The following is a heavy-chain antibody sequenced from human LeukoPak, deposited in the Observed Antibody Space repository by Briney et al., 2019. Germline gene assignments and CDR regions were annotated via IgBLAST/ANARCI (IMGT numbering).Heavy chain of an antibody. CDR1: GDSISRSRHF. J-gene: IGHJ4*02. Sequence: SETLSLTCKVSGDSISRSRHFWAWIRQSPGRGLEWIGYIYNSGSTYYNPSLKSRVTISVDTSKNQFSLKLSSVTAADTAVYYCARGYRGYSYGYRYGFDYWGQGTLVTVSS. D-gene: IGHD5-18*01. V-gene: IGHV4-39*07. CDR3: ARGYRGYSYGYRYGFDY. CDR2: IYNSGST.